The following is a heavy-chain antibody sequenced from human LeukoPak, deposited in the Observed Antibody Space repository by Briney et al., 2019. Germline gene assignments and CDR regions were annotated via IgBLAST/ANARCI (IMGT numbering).Heavy chain of an antibody. CDR2: IYYSGST. V-gene: IGHV4-59*01. CDR1: GGSINNYY. J-gene: IGHJ3*02. CDR3: ARVVTTVDAFDI. D-gene: IGHD4-17*01. Sequence: PSETLSLTCTVSGGSINNYYWSWIRQSPGKGLEWIGYIYYSGSTNYNPSLKSRVTISVDTSKNHFSLKLSSVTAADTAVYYCARVVTTVDAFDIWGQGTMVTASS.